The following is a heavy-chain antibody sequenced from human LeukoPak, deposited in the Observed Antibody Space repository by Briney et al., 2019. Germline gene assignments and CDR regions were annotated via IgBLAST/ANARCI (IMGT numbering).Heavy chain of an antibody. V-gene: IGHV6-1*01. CDR1: GDSVSSNSVT. CDR2: TYYRSTWYN. Sequence: SQTLSLTCAISGDSVSSNSVTWNWIRQSPSRGLEWLGRTYYRSTWYNDYAVSVRGRITVNPDTSKNQSSLHLDSVTPEDTAVYYCARRLTQYDCFDPWGQGILVTVSS. D-gene: IGHD2-2*01. J-gene: IGHJ5*02. CDR3: ARRLTQYDCFDP.